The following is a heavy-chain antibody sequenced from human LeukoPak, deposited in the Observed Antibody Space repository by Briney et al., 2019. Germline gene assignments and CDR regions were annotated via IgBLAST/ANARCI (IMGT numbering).Heavy chain of an antibody. D-gene: IGHD1-7*01. V-gene: IGHV3-66*01. J-gene: IGHJ3*02. Sequence: GGSLRLSCAVSGFTVSSNYMNWFRQAPGKGLEWVSVIFSDATTHFADSVKGRVTISRDNLKNALYLQMDTLRADDTAVYYCARDKAPTTRGFDIWGQGTLVTVAS. CDR2: IFSDATT. CDR1: GFTVSSNY. CDR3: ARDKAPTTRGFDI.